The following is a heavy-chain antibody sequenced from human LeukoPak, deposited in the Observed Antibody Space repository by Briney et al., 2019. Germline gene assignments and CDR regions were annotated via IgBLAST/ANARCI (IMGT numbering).Heavy chain of an antibody. CDR3: ARDPSMRRFLEWLSPKNWFDP. J-gene: IGHJ5*02. D-gene: IGHD3-3*01. CDR1: GYSISSGYY. Sequence: SETLSLTCTVSGYSISSGYYWGWIRQPPGKGLEWIGSIYHSGSTYYNPSLKSRVTISVDTSKNQFSLKLSSVTAADTAVYYCARDPSMRRFLEWLSPKNWFDPWGQGTLVTVSS. CDR2: IYHSGST. V-gene: IGHV4-38-2*02.